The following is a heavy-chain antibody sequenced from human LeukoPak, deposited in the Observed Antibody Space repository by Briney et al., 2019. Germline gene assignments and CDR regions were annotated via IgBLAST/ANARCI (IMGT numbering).Heavy chain of an antibody. V-gene: IGHV4-31*02. D-gene: IGHD6-13*01. CDR3: ARASAAGTHLDY. CDR2: IYYSGST. J-gene: IGHJ4*02. Sequence: GYIYYSGSTYYNPSLKSRVTISVDTSKNQFSLKLSSVTAADTAVYYCARASAAGTHLDYWGQGTLVTVSS.